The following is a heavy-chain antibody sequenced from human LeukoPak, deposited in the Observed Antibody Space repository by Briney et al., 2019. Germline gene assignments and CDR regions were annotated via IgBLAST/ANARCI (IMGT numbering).Heavy chain of an antibody. CDR3: ASPHY. V-gene: IGHV4-34*01. CDR1: GGSFSGYY. CDR2: INHSGST. J-gene: IGHJ4*02. Sequence: TSETLSLTCAVYGGSFSGYYWSWIRQPPGKGLEWIGEINHSGSTDYNPSLKSRVTISVDTSKNQFSLKLSSVTAADTAVYYCASPHYWGQGTLVTVSS.